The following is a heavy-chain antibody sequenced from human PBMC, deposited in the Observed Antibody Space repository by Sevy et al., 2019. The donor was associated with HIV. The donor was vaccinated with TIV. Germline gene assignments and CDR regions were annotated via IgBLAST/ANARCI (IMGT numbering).Heavy chain of an antibody. D-gene: IGHD3-22*01. CDR1: GYSFTSHW. CDR3: ATSRSGYFDGSGYYLY. J-gene: IGHJ4*01. V-gene: IGHV5-51*01. Sequence: GESLKISCQGSGYSFTSHWIAWVRQMPGKGLEWMGIIYPDDSDTRYSPSFQGQVTFSADKSIFTAYLQWSSLKASDTAIYYCATSRSGYFDGSGYYLYWGQGTLVTVSS. CDR2: IYPDDSDT.